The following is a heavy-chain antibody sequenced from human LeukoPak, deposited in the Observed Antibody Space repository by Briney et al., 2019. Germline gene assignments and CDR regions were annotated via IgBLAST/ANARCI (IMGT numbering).Heavy chain of an antibody. V-gene: IGHV1-8*01. Sequence: ASVKVSCKASGYTFTSYDINWVRQATGQGLEWMGWMNPNSGNTGYAQKFQGRVTMNRNTSISTAYMELSSLRSEDTAVYYCARVRPQTSLRGPTTSCYYMDVWGKGTTVTISS. CDR2: MNPNSGNT. CDR1: GYTFTSYD. CDR3: ARVRPQTSLRGPTTSCYYMDV. D-gene: IGHD2/OR15-2a*01. J-gene: IGHJ6*03.